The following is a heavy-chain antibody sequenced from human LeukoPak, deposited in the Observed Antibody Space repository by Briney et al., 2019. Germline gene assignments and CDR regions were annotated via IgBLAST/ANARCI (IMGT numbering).Heavy chain of an antibody. CDR3: AKDQVVDYYDSSGYQYYFEY. V-gene: IGHV3-30*02. Sequence: GGSLRLSCAASGFTFSSYGMHWVRQAPRKGLEWVAFIRYDGSKKYYADSVKGRFTISRDNSKNTLYLQMNSLRAEDTAVYYCAKDQVVDYYDSSGYQYYFEYWGQGTLVTVSS. CDR1: GFTFSSYG. CDR2: IRYDGSKK. D-gene: IGHD3-22*01. J-gene: IGHJ4*02.